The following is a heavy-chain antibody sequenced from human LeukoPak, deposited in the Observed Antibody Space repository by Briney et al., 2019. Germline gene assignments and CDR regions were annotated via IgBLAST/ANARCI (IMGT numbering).Heavy chain of an antibody. CDR3: GRTSGTSGY. D-gene: IGHD2-2*01. CDR2: ISYSGST. V-gene: IGHV4-39*01. CDR1: GGSISSSGYY. J-gene: IGHJ4*02. Sequence: KSSETLSLTCTVSGGSISSSGYYWGWIRQPPGKGLEWIGSISYSGSTYYNPSLKSRVTISADTSKNEFSLKLSSVTASDTAVYYCGRTSGTSGYWGQGTLVTVSS.